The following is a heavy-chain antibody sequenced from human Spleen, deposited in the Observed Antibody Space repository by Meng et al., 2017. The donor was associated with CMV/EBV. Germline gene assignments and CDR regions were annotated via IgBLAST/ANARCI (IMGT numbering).Heavy chain of an antibody. Sequence: GESLKISCESSGYTFTDYWIGWVRQMPGRGLEWMGIVYPGDSDTRYSPSFQGQVTISVDKSISTVYLQLTSLKASDTAMYYCARHTSFQLLPSGSYSYWGQGTLVTVSS. J-gene: IGHJ4*02. V-gene: IGHV5-51*01. CDR2: VYPGDSDT. CDR1: GYTFTDYW. CDR3: ARHTSFQLLPSGSYSY. D-gene: IGHD1-26*01.